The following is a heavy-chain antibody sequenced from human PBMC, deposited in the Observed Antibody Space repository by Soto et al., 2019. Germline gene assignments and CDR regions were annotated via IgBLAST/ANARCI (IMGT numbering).Heavy chain of an antibody. J-gene: IGHJ4*02. V-gene: IGHV1-18*01. D-gene: IGHD3-22*01. CDR3: ARRTLYDSSGLEFGGHFDY. Sequence: QVQLVQSGAEVKKPGASVKVSCKASGYTFTSYGISWVRQAPGQGLEWMGWISAYNGNTNYAQKLQGRVTMTTDTSTSTAYMELRSLRSDDTAVYYCARRTLYDSSGLEFGGHFDYWGQGTLVTVSS. CDR2: ISAYNGNT. CDR1: GYTFTSYG.